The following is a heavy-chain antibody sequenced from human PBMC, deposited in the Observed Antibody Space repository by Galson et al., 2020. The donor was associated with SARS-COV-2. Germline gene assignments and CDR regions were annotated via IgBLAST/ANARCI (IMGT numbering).Heavy chain of an antibody. CDR3: ASGKYSSCWYGPRNWLDP. CDR2: INHSGST. D-gene: IGHD6-19*01. Sequence: SETLSLTCAVYGGSFSGYYWSWIRQPPGKGLEWIGEINHSGSTNYNPSLKSRVTISVDTSKNQFSLKLSSVTAADTAVYYCASGKYSSCWYGPRNWLDPWGQGTLVTVSS. CDR1: GGSFSGYY. J-gene: IGHJ5*02. V-gene: IGHV4-34*01.